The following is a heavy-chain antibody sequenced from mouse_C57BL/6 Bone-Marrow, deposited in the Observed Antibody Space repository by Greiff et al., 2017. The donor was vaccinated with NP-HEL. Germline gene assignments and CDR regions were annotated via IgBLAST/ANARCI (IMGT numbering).Heavy chain of an antibody. CDR1: GFTFSSYA. J-gene: IGHJ1*03. CDR2: ISDGGSYT. D-gene: IGHD1-1*01. V-gene: IGHV5-4*01. Sequence: EVQGVESGGGLVKPGGSLKLSCAASGFTFSSYAMSWVRQTPEKRLELVATISDGGSYTYYPDNVKGRFTISRDNAKNNLYLQMSHLQSEETAMYYCARVPRSSYRYFDVWGTGTTVTVSS. CDR3: ARVPRSSYRYFDV.